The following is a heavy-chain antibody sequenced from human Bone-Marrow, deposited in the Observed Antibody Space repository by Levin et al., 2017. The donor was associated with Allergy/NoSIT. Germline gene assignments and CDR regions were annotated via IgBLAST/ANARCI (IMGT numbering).Heavy chain of an antibody. Sequence: GGSLRLSCAASGFTFSDHYMSWIRQATGKGLEWISYISYSGDVIQYADSVKGRFTISRDNANNALFLQMTNLRAEDTAVYYCARDRGERRITILGVVQSWGQGTLVTVSS. V-gene: IGHV3-11*01. CDR3: ARDRGERRITILGVVQS. CDR2: ISYSGDVI. J-gene: IGHJ4*02. D-gene: IGHD3-3*01. CDR1: GFTFSDHY.